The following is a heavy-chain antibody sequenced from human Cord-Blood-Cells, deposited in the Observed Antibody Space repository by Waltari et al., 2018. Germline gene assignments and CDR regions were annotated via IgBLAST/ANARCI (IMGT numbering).Heavy chain of an antibody. Sequence: QVQLVQSGAEVKKPGASVKVSCKASGYTFTSYAMHWVRQAPGQRLEWMGWINAGNGNTKYSQKFQGRVTITRDTSASTAYMELSSLRSEDTAVYYCATLFCSGGSCYDYWGQGTLVTVSS. D-gene: IGHD2-15*01. CDR3: ATLFCSGGSCYDY. CDR2: INAGNGNT. V-gene: IGHV1-3*01. CDR1: GYTFTSYA. J-gene: IGHJ4*02.